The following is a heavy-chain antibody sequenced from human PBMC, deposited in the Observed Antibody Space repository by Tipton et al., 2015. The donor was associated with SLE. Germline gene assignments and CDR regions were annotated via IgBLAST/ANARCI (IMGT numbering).Heavy chain of an antibody. J-gene: IGHJ3*02. CDR2: VYTSRNT. CDR1: SGSISTYY. CDR3: ASEDSSSSGRAFDI. V-gene: IGHV4-4*07. Sequence: TLSLTCTVSSGSISTYYWNWIRQPAGKGLEWIGRVYTSRNTNYNSSLKSRVTMSVDTSRNQFSLKLISVTAADTAVYYCASEDSSSSGRAFDIWVQGTMVTVSS. D-gene: IGHD6-6*01.